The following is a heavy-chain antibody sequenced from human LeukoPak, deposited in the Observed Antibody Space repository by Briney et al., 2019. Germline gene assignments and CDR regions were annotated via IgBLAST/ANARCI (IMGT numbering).Heavy chain of an antibody. CDR2: ISSSGSTI. J-gene: IGHJ4*02. CDR3: ARVNRVVGATKAYYFDY. V-gene: IGHV3-11*04. CDR1: GFTFSDYY. Sequence: PGGSLRLSCAASGFTFSDYYMSWIRQAPGKGLEWVSYISSSGSTIYYADSAKGRFTISRDNAKNSLYLQMNSLRAEDTAVYYCARVNRVVGATKAYYFDYWGQGTLVTVSS. D-gene: IGHD1-26*01.